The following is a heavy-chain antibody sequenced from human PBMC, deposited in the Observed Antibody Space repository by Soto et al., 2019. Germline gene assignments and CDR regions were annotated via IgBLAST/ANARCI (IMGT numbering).Heavy chain of an antibody. CDR2: ISYDGSNS. Sequence: PGGSLRLSCAASGFTFSSYALHWVRQAPGKGLEWVVVISYDGSNSDYADSVKGRFTISRDNSKKTLYLQMNTLRADDTAVYMCASSEDCRNSNCFRAFDIWGQGTMVTVSS. CDR3: ASSEDCRNSNCFRAFDI. CDR1: GFTFSSYA. D-gene: IGHD2-2*01. J-gene: IGHJ3*02. V-gene: IGHV3-30-3*01.